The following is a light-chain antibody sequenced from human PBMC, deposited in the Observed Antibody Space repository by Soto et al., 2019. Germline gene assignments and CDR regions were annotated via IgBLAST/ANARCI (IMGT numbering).Light chain of an antibody. CDR1: SGHSSYA. Sequence: QPVLTQSPSASASLGSSVKLTCTLNSGHSSYAIAWHQQQPEKGPRYLMKFYSDGSHRKGDGIPDRFSGSSSGAERYLTISRLQSEDEADYYCQTWATGIRVFGGGTKLTVL. CDR3: QTWATGIRV. J-gene: IGLJ3*02. CDR2: FYSDGSH. V-gene: IGLV4-69*01.